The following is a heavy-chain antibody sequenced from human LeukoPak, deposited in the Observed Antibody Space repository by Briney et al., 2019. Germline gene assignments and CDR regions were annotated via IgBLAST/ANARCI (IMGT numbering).Heavy chain of an antibody. CDR1: GSTFSSYG. D-gene: IGHD1-7*01. CDR2: IWYDGSNK. V-gene: IGHV3-33*06. J-gene: IGHJ4*02. Sequence: LRLSCAASGSTFSSYGMHWVRQAPGKGLEWVAVIWYDGSNKYYADSVKGRFTISRDNSKNTLYLQMNSLRAEDTAVYYCAKGLELADYWGQGTLVTVSS. CDR3: AKGLELADY.